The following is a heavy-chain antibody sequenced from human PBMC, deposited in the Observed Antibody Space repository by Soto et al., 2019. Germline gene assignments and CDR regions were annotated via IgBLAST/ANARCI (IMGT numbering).Heavy chain of an antibody. D-gene: IGHD3-9*01. CDR2: FFSDVER. Sequence: QVTLKESGPVLVKPTETLTLTCTISGFSLSNGRMGVSWIRQPPGRALEWLAHFFSDVERSYSTSMQSRLTMSQDTSGTQAVLTMTNMDLQDTGTYFCARMNADFDSHYYAMDVWGPGTPVTVSS. J-gene: IGHJ6*02. V-gene: IGHV2-26*03. CDR3: ARMNADFDSHYYAMDV. CDR1: GFSLSNGRMG.